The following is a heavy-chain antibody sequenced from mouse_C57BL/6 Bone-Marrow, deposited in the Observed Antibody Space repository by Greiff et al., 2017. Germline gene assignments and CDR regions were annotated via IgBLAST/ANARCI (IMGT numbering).Heavy chain of an antibody. Sequence: QVQLKQSGAELMKPGASVKLSCKATGYTFTGYWIEWVKQRPGHGLEWIGEILPGSGSTNYNEKFKGKATFTADTSSNTAYMQLSSLTTEDSAIYYCARWNYYGSSYRGYFDYWGQGTTLTVSS. V-gene: IGHV1-9*01. J-gene: IGHJ2*01. CDR2: ILPGSGST. D-gene: IGHD1-1*01. CDR3: ARWNYYGSSYRGYFDY. CDR1: GYTFTGYW.